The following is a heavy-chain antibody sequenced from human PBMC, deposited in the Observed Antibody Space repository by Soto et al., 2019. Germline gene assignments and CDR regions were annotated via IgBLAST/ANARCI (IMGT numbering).Heavy chain of an antibody. CDR1: GFTFSNYG. CDR3: VKVRRWLHELGDAFDV. V-gene: IGHV3-30*18. D-gene: IGHD3-16*01. Sequence: VQLVESGGGVVQPGRSLRLSCEGSGFTFSNYGLHWVRQAPGKGLEWLAVISYDGSIKHYADSVQGRFTISRDNSNNTLYLQMDSLRDEDMGLYYCVKVRRWLHELGDAFDVWGQGTMVTVSS. CDR2: ISYDGSIK. J-gene: IGHJ3*01.